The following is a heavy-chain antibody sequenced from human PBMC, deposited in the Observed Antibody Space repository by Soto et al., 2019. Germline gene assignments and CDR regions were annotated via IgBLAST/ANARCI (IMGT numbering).Heavy chain of an antibody. CDR2: TYYRSKWYN. J-gene: IGHJ6*02. Sequence: SQTLSLTCAISGDSVSGNSAAWHWIRQSPSRGLEWLGRTYYRSKWYNDYAVSVKSRITLNPDTSKNQFSLQLNSVTPEDTAIYYCARESYGMDVWGPGTTVTVSS. CDR1: GDSVSGNSAA. V-gene: IGHV6-1*01. CDR3: ARESYGMDV.